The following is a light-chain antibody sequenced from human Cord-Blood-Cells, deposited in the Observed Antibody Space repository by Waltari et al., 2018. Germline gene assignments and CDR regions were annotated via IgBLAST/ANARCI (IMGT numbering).Light chain of an antibody. CDR3: SSYTSSSTYV. V-gene: IGLV2-14*01. J-gene: IGLJ1*01. CDR1: SSDVGGYNY. CDR2: EVS. Sequence: QSALTQPASVSGSPGQSITISCTGTSSDVGGYNYVSWYQQQPGKAPKLMIYEVSKRPSGVSNLFSGSKSGHTASLTISGLQAEDEADYYCSSYTSSSTYVVGTGTKVTVL.